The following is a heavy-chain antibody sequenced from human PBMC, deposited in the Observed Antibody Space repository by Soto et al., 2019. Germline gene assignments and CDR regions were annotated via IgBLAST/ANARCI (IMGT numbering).Heavy chain of an antibody. Sequence: EVQLVESGGGLVQPGRSLRLSCAAFGFTFEDYAMHWIRQTPGKGLEWVAGINWNSGSIGYADSVKGLFTISRDNANNSLYLQMDSLRTEDTALYFCAKGRGALAVVSNWFDPWGQGTLVTVSS. J-gene: IGHJ5*02. D-gene: IGHD3-22*01. CDR1: GFTFEDYA. V-gene: IGHV3-9*01. CDR2: INWNSGSI. CDR3: AKGRGALAVVSNWFDP.